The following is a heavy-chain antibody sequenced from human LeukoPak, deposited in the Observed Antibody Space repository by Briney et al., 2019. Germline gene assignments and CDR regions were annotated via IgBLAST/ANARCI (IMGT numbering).Heavy chain of an antibody. CDR3: AKSRGYGLIDY. CDR2: IYYSGST. V-gene: IGHV4-39*01. Sequence: SETLSLTCTVSGGSISSTTYYWGWIRQPPGKGLEWIGSIYYSGSTYYSPSLKSRVTISVNTSKKQFSLKLSSVTAADTAMYYCAKSRGYGLIDYWGQGTLVTVSS. D-gene: IGHD5-12*01. J-gene: IGHJ4*02. CDR1: GGSISSTTYY.